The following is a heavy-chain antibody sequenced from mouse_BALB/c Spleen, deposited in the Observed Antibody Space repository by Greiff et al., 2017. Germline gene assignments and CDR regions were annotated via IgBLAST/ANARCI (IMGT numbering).Heavy chain of an antibody. J-gene: IGHJ3*01. Sequence: VHLVESGAELVRPGSSVKISCTASGYAFSSYWMNWVKQRPGQGLEWIGQIYPGDGDTNYNGKFKGKATLTADKSSSTAYMQLSSLTSEDSAVYVCARIATMITAWFAYWGQGTLVTVSA. CDR3: ARIATMITAWFAY. CDR1: GYAFSSYW. CDR2: IYPGDGDT. V-gene: IGHV1-80*01. D-gene: IGHD2-4*01.